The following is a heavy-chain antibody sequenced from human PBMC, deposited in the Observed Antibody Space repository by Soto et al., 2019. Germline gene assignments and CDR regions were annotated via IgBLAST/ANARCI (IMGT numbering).Heavy chain of an antibody. CDR3: ARATIMQTIFGVVWVSYFDY. CDR1: GYTFTSYG. V-gene: IGHV1-18*01. CDR2: ISAYNGNT. Sequence: ASVKVSCKASGYTFTSYGISWVRQAPGQGLEWMGWISAYNGNTNYAQKLQGRVTMTTDTSTSTAYMELRSLRSDDTAVYYCARATIMQTIFGVVWVSYFDYWGQGTLVTVSS. D-gene: IGHD3-3*01. J-gene: IGHJ4*02.